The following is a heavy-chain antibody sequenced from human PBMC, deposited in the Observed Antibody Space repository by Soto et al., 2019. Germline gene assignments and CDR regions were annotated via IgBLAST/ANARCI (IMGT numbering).Heavy chain of an antibody. CDR2: IYYSGST. V-gene: IGHV4-30-4*01. CDR1: GGSISSGDYY. Sequence: QVQLQESGPGLVKPSQTLSLTCTVSGGSISSGDYYWSWIRQPPGRGREWIGYIYYSGSTYYNPSLKSRVTISVDTSKNQFSLKLSSVTAADTAVYYCAREQIAGTEEDAFDIWGQGTMVTVSS. J-gene: IGHJ3*02. D-gene: IGHD1-1*01. CDR3: AREQIAGTEEDAFDI.